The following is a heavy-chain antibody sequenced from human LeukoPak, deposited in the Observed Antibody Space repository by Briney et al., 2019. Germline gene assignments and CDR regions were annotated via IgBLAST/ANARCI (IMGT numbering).Heavy chain of an antibody. J-gene: IGHJ4*02. V-gene: IGHV4-30-4*01. D-gene: IGHD1-26*01. CDR1: GGSISSGDYS. CDR2: IYYSGST. CDR3: AREFPRFSSGSYFDY. Sequence: PSETLSLTCTVSGGSISSGDYSWSWIRQPPGKGLEWIGYIYYSGSTYYNPSLKSRVTISVDTSKNQFSLKLSSVTAADTAVYYCAREFPRFSSGSYFDYCGQGTLVTVSS.